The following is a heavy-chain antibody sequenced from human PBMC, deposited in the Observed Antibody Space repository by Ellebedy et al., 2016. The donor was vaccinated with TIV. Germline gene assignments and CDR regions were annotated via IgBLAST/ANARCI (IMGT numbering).Heavy chain of an antibody. CDR2: ISSSGSTI. J-gene: IGHJ4*02. V-gene: IGHV3-11*04. CDR1: GFTFSNAW. Sequence: GESLKISCAASGFTFSNAWMSWARQAPGKGLEWVSYISSSGSTIYYADSVKGRFTISRDNAKNSLYLQMNSLRAEDTAVYYCALNILTGYGKDYWGQGTLVTVSS. CDR3: ALNILTGYGKDY. D-gene: IGHD3-9*01.